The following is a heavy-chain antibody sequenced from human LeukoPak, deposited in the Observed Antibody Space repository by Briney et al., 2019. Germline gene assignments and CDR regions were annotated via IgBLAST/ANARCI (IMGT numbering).Heavy chain of an antibody. J-gene: IGHJ4*02. Sequence: APVKVSCKPSEYTFTRYYIHSVRQAPRQGLECMGWFNPNIGVTIYAQKLQGRVTITTDTSTSTAYMEISKLTSDDTATHYCASQRLGKQLVPFDYWGQGTLVTASS. D-gene: IGHD6-6*01. CDR2: FNPNIGVT. CDR3: ASQRLGKQLVPFDY. CDR1: EYTFTRYY. V-gene: IGHV1-2*02.